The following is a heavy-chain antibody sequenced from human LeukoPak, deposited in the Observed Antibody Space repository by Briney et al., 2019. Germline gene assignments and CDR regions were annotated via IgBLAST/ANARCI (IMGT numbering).Heavy chain of an antibody. CDR3: ARYGGSGTYFFDY. Sequence: GSLRLSCAASGFTVSSNYMSWIRQPPGKGLEWIGYIYYSGSTNYNPSLKSRVTILVDTSKNQFSLKLSSVTAADTAVYYCARYGGSGTYFFDYWGQGTLVTVSS. CDR1: GFTVSSNY. CDR2: IYYSGST. J-gene: IGHJ4*02. V-gene: IGHV4-59*02. D-gene: IGHD3-10*01.